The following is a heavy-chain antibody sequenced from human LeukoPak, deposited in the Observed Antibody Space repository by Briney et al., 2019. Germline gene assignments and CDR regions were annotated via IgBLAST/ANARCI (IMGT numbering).Heavy chain of an antibody. Sequence: GGSLRLSCAASGFTSSSYAMSWVRQAPGKGLEWVSGISGSGGSTYYADSVKGRFTISRDNSKNTLYLQMNSLRAEDTAIYYCSKDRTTSGGAEGYWGQGTLVTASA. V-gene: IGHV3-23*01. CDR1: GFTSSSYA. D-gene: IGHD3-10*01. CDR2: ISGSGGST. CDR3: SKDRTTSGGAEGY. J-gene: IGHJ4*02.